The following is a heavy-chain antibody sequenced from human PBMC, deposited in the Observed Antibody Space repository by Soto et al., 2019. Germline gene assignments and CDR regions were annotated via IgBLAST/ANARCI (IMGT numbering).Heavy chain of an antibody. CDR2: ISGSGGST. CDR1: GFTFSSYA. D-gene: IGHD3-16*01. CDR3: AKDQRAGLKGHVDY. V-gene: IGHV3-23*01. Sequence: PRGSLRLSCAASGFTFSSYAMSWVRQAPGKGLEWVSAISGSGGSTYYADSVKGRFTISRDNSKNTLYLQMNSLRAEDTAVYYCAKDQRAGLKGHVDYWGQGTLVTV. J-gene: IGHJ4*02.